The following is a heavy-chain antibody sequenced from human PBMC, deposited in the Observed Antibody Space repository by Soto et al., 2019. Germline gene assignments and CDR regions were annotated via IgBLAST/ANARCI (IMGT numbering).Heavy chain of an antibody. CDR3: ARDRGSELGGAFDP. D-gene: IGHD3-10*01. CDR2: IIPIFGTA. J-gene: IGHJ5*02. V-gene: IGHV1-69*06. Sequence: QVQLVQSGAEVKKPGSSVKVSCKASGGTFSSYAISWVRQAPGQGLEWMGGIIPIFGTANYAQKFQGRVTITGDKTTSTAYMELSSLRSEDTAVYYCARDRGSELGGAFDPWGQGTLVTVSS. CDR1: GGTFSSYA.